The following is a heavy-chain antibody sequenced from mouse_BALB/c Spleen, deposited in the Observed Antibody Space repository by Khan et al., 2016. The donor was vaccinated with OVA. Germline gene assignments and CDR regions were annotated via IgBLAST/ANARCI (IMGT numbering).Heavy chain of an antibody. CDR3: ARTTYYFDY. CDR1: GYTFSSYW. CDR2: ILPGSGST. J-gene: IGHJ2*01. Sequence: QVQLKQSGAEVMKPGASVKISCKATGYTFSSYWIEWVKQRPGHGLEWIGEILPGSGSTNYNEKFKGKATFTADTSSNTAYMQLSSLTSEDSAVYYCARTTYYFDYWGQGTTLTVSS. V-gene: IGHV1-9*01.